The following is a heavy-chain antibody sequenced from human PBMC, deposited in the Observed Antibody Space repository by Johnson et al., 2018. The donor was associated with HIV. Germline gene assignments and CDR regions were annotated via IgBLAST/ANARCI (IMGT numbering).Heavy chain of an antibody. J-gene: IGHJ3*02. V-gene: IGHV3-13*01. Sequence: EVQLVESGGGFVQPGGSLRLSCVASGFNFRTYDMHWVRQAPGKGLEWVSAIGTLSDTFYPDSVKGRFTISRDNAKNSLYLQMNSLRAEDTAVYYCAKAKGDYPRAFDIWCQGTMVTVSS. CDR1: GFNFRTYD. CDR3: AKAKGDYPRAFDI. D-gene: IGHD3-16*01. CDR2: IGTLSDT.